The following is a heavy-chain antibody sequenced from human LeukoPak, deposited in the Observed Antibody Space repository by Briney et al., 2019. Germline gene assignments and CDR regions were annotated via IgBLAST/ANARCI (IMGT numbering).Heavy chain of an antibody. CDR3: ARELRGGIAAAPGWFDP. V-gene: IGHV4-31*03. Sequence: SQTLSLTCTVSGGSISSGGYYWSWIRQHPGKGLEWIGYIYYSGSTYYNPSLKSRVTISVDTSKNQFSLKLSSVTAADTAVYYCARELRGGIAAAPGWFDPWGQGTLDTVSS. D-gene: IGHD6-13*01. J-gene: IGHJ5*02. CDR1: GGSISSGGYY. CDR2: IYYSGST.